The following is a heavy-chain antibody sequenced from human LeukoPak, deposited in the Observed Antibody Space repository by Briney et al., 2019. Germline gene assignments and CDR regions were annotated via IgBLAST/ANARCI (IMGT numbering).Heavy chain of an antibody. CDR2: IYTSGST. CDR3: ARDRNCSGGSCYFNWFDP. J-gene: IGHJ5*02. CDR1: GVSISSGEYY. V-gene: IGHV4-61*02. D-gene: IGHD2-15*01. Sequence: PSETLSLTCTVSGVSISSGEYYWSWIRQPAGKGLEWIGRIYTSGSTNYNPSLKSRVTMSVDTSKNQFSLKLSSVTAADTAVYYCARDRNCSGGSCYFNWFDPWGQGTLVTVSS.